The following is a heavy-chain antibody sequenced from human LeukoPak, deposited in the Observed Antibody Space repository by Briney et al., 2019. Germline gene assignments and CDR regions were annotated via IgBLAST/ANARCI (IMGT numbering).Heavy chain of an antibody. CDR3: ARWGDYYDSSGYYSY. CDR2: IYYSGST. CDR1: GGSISSGDYY. J-gene: IGHJ4*02. Sequence: PSETLSLTCTVSGGSISSGDYYWTWIRQPPGKGLEWIGYIYYSGSTNYNPSLKSRVTISVDTSKNQFSLKLSSVTAADTAVYYCARWGDYYDSSGYYSYWGQGTLVTVSS. D-gene: IGHD3-22*01. V-gene: IGHV4-30-4*08.